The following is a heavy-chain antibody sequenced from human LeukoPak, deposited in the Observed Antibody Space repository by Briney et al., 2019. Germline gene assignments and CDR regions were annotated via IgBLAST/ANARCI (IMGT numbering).Heavy chain of an antibody. Sequence: SETLSLTCAAYGGSFSGYYWSWIRQPPGKGLEWIGEINHSGSTNYNPSLKSRVTISVDTSKNQFSLKLSSVTAADTAVYYCARHKGIYSSSWYFDYWGQGTLVTVSS. CDR1: GGSFSGYY. V-gene: IGHV4-34*01. J-gene: IGHJ4*02. D-gene: IGHD6-13*01. CDR2: INHSGST. CDR3: ARHKGIYSSSWYFDY.